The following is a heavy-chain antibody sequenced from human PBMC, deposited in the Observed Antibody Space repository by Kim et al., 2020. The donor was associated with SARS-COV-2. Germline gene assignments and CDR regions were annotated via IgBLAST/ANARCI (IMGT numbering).Heavy chain of an antibody. Sequence: SETLSLTCTVSGGSISSYYWSWIRQPPGKGLEWIGYIYYSGSNNCNPSLKSRVTISVDTSKNQFPLKLSSVTAADTAVYYCARGVDYWGQGTLVTVSS. CDR2: IYYSGSN. J-gene: IGHJ4*02. D-gene: IGHD3-16*01. CDR1: GGSISSYY. CDR3: ARGVDY. V-gene: IGHV4-59*01.